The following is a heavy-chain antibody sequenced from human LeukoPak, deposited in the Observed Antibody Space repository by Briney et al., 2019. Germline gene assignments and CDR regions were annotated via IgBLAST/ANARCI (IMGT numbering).Heavy chain of an antibody. CDR1: GGSITSYY. CDR3: ARGGGSYDFDY. V-gene: IGHV4-59*01. J-gene: IGHJ4*02. CDR2: IYYGGST. Sequence: SETLSLTCTISGGSITSYYWSWIRQPPGKGLEWIGYIYYGGSTNYNPSLKSRVTISVDTSKNQFSLKLNSVTAADTAVYYCARGGGSYDFDYWGQGTLVTVSS. D-gene: IGHD1-26*01.